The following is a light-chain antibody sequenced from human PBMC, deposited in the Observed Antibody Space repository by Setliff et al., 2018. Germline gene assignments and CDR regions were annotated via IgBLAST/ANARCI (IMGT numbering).Light chain of an antibody. V-gene: IGLV3-21*04. CDR2: YDS. J-gene: IGLJ1*01. CDR3: QVWDSGSEHYV. CDR1: NIGGKS. Sequence: SYALTQPPSVPVAPGKTARITCGGNNIGGKSVNWYQQKPGQAPVLVIYYDSDRPSGIPERFFGSNSGNTATLTISRVEAGDEADYYCQVWDSGSEHYVSGTGTKVTVL.